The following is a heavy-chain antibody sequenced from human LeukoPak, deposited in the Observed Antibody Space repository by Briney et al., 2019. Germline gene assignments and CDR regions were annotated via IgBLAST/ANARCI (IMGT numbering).Heavy chain of an antibody. CDR1: EFTFSDYY. V-gene: IGHV3-11*04. J-gene: IGHJ1*01. D-gene: IGHD2-15*01. CDR3: AKVGYCSGGSCYSGGYFQH. CDR2: ISSSGSTI. Sequence: GGSLRLSCAASEFTFSDYYMSWIRQAPGKGLEWVSYISSSGSTIYYADSVKGRFTISRDNAKNSLYLQMNSLRAEDTAVYYCAKVGYCSGGSCYSGGYFQHWGQGTLVTVPS.